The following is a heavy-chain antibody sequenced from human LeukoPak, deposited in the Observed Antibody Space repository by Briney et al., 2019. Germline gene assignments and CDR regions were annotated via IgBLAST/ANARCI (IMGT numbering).Heavy chain of an antibody. J-gene: IGHJ3*02. CDR2: IIPIFGTA. CDR1: GGTFSSYA. V-gene: IGHV1-69*01. D-gene: IGHD3-22*01. CDR3: ARDLDSSGYYRFHI. Sequence: SVTVSCKASGGTFSSYAISWVRQAPGQGLEWMGGIIPIFGTANYAQKFQGRVTITADESTSTAYMELSSLRSEDTAVYYCARDLDSSGYYRFHIWDQGTMVTVSS.